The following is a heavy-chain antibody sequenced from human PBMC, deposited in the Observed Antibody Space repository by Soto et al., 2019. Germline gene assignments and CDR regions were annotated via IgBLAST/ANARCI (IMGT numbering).Heavy chain of an antibody. V-gene: IGHV3-7*05. CDR2: IKQDGSEK. CDR3: ARDGQLVYFDY. D-gene: IGHD6-6*01. CDR1: GSTFSSYW. J-gene: IGHJ4*02. Sequence: GGSLRLSCAASGSTFSSYWMSWVRQAPGKGLEWVANIKQDGSEKYYVDSVKGRFTISRDNAKNSLYLQMNSLRAEDTAVYYCARDGQLVYFDYWGQGTLVTVSS.